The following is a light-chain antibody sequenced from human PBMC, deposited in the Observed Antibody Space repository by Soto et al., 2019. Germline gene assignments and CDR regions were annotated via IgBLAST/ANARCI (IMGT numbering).Light chain of an antibody. CDR1: QSISSW. V-gene: IGKV1-5*03. CDR2: KAS. CDR3: QQYNSYSWT. Sequence: DIQMTQSPSTLSASVGDRVTITCRASQSISSWLAWYQQKPGKAPKLLIYKASSLESGVPSRFSGSGSGTEFNLTISSLQPDDFATNYCQQYNSYSWTFGQGTKVEIK. J-gene: IGKJ1*01.